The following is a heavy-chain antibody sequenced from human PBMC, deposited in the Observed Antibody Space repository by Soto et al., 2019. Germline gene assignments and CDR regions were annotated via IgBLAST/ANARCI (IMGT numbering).Heavy chain of an antibody. D-gene: IGHD3-22*01. Sequence: QVQLVQSGAAVKKPGSSVKVSCKASGGSLSNYGISWVRQAPGQGLEWMGAIIPVFGTPNYAQKFQDRVTITADESTTTXYMEVRSLTSGETAVYYCARGGATKIVVTTYYGMDVWGQGTAVTVSS. J-gene: IGHJ6*02. CDR3: ARGGATKIVVTTYYGMDV. CDR1: GGSLSNYG. V-gene: IGHV1-69*12. CDR2: IIPVFGTP.